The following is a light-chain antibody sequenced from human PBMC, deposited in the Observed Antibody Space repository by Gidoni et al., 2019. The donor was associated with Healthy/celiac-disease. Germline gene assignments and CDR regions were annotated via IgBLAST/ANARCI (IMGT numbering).Light chain of an antibody. CDR3: QQYNNWPPVT. Sequence: IVMSQSPATLSVSPGERATLPCRASQSVSSNLAWYQQHPGQAPRLLIFGSSTRATLIPAGFSGSGSGTEFTLTISSLQSEDFAVYYCQQYNNWPPVTFGQGTKVEIK. V-gene: IGKV3D-15*01. CDR1: QSVSSN. J-gene: IGKJ1*01. CDR2: GSS.